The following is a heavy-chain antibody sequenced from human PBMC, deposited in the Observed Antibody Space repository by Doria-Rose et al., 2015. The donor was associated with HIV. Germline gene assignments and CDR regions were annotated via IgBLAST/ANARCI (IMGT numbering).Heavy chain of an antibody. CDR2: VNLSGESA. D-gene: IGHD2-21*01. CDR1: GYTFTNYY. V-gene: IGHV1-46*01. J-gene: IGHJ4*02. CDR3: ARAPGYSRQFDF. Sequence: VQLVQSGAEVKKPGASVKVSCEASGYTFTNYYMHWVRQAPGQGLEWMGIVNLSGESATYAQEFQGRITMTRDTSTSTVYVELRSLRSDDTAVYYCARAPGYSRQFDFRGQGTLVTVSS.